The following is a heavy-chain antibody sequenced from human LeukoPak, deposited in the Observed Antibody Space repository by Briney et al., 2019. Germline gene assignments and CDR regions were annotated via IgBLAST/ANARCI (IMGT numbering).Heavy chain of an antibody. Sequence: SETLSLTCTVSGGSISSYYWSWIRQPPGKGLEWIGYIYYSGSTNYNPSLKSRVTISVDTSKNQFSLKLSSVTAADTAVYYCARARYYDSSGYYRFDYWGQGTLVTVSS. CDR1: GGSISSYY. CDR3: ARARYYDSSGYYRFDY. V-gene: IGHV4-59*01. D-gene: IGHD3-22*01. J-gene: IGHJ4*02. CDR2: IYYSGST.